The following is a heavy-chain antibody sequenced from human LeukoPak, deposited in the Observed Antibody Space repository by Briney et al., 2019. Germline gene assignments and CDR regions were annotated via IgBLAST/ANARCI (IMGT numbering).Heavy chain of an antibody. V-gene: IGHV4-34*01. D-gene: IGHD3-22*01. CDR3: ARSRPRITMTRNWFDP. CDR1: GGSFSGYY. Sequence: SETLSLTCAVYGGSFSGYYWSWIRQPPGKGLEWIGEINHSGSTNYNPSLKSRVTISVDTSKNQFSLKLSSVTAADTAVYYCARSRPRITMTRNWFDPWGQGTLVTVSS. CDR2: INHSGST. J-gene: IGHJ5*02.